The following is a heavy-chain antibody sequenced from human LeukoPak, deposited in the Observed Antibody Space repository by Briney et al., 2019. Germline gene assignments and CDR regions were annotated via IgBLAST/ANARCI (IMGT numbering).Heavy chain of an antibody. J-gene: IGHJ1*01. CDR3: VKDERSRIRPFWLSSKCFQH. Sequence: GGSLRLSCPGPGFIFSSYTMHWTRQAPGKGLEYVSAISINGGSTYYADSVKGRFTISRENSKNTLYLQMSSLRAEDTAMYYCVKDERSRIRPFWLSSKCFQHCGQGTLVTVSS. V-gene: IGHV3-64D*06. CDR1: GFIFSSYT. CDR2: ISINGGST. D-gene: IGHD5-18*01.